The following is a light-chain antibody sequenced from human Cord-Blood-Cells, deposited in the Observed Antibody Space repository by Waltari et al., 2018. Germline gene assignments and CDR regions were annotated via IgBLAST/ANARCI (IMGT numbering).Light chain of an antibody. CDR2: SNN. J-gene: IGLJ3*02. CDR1: SSNIGSNP. CDR3: AAWDDSLNGWV. Sequence: QSVLTQPPSASGTPGQRVTISCSGSSSNIGSNPVNCYQQLPGTAPKLLIYSNNQRPSGVPDRFSGSKSGTSASLAISGLQSDDEADYYCAAWDDSLNGWVFGGGTKLTVL. V-gene: IGLV1-44*01.